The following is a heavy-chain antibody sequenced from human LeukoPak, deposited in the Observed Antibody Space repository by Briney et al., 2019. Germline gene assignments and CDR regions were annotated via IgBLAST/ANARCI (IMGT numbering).Heavy chain of an antibody. CDR3: AKGITMVRGGIFDY. V-gene: IGHV3-23*01. CDR2: ISGSGGST. Sequence: GGSLRLSCAASGFTFSSYAMSWVRQAPGQGLEWVSAISGSGGSTYYADSVKGRFTISRDNSKNTLYLQMNSLRAEDTAVYYCAKGITMVRGGIFDYWGQGTLVTVSS. J-gene: IGHJ4*02. CDR1: GFTFSSYA. D-gene: IGHD3-10*01.